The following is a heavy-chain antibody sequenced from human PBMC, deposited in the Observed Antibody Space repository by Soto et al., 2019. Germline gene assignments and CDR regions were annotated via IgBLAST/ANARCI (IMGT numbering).Heavy chain of an antibody. CDR1: GGTFSSYA. J-gene: IGHJ6*02. V-gene: IGHV1-69*13. Sequence: SVKVSCKASGGTFSSYAISWVRQAPGQGLEWMGGIIPIFGTANYAQKFQGRVTITADESTSTAYMELSSLRSEDTAVYYCARTADPPIYSCGMDVCGQGTTVTV. CDR2: IIPIFGTA. CDR3: ARTADPPIYSCGMDV. D-gene: IGHD5-18*01.